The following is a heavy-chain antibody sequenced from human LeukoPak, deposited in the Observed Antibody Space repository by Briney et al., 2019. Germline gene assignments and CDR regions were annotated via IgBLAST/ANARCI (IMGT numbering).Heavy chain of an antibody. CDR1: GFTFGDSA. J-gene: IGHJ4*02. CDR3: TRDPTPYYYDSVGFDY. CDR2: IRSLAYGGTT. V-gene: IGHV3-49*03. D-gene: IGHD3-22*01. Sequence: GGSLRLSCRASGFTFGDSAMSWFRQAPGKGLEWVGFIRSLAYGGTTEYAASVKGRFTISRDDSKSIAYLQMNSLKTEDTAVYFCTRDPTPYYYDSVGFDYWGQGTLVTVSS.